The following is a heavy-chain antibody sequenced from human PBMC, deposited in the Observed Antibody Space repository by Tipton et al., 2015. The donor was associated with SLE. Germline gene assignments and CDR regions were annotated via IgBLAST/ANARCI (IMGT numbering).Heavy chain of an antibody. CDR1: GGSISSSSYY. CDR3: AREALRDYDSSCYPYAYDI. CDR2: IYYSGST. D-gene: IGHD3-22*01. V-gene: IGHV4-39*07. Sequence: TLSLTCTVSGGSISSSSYYWGWIRQPPGKGLEWIGSIYYSGSTNYNPSLKSRVTISVDTSKNQFSLKLSSVTAADTAVYYCAREALRDYDSSCYPYAYDIWGQGTMVTVSS. J-gene: IGHJ3*02.